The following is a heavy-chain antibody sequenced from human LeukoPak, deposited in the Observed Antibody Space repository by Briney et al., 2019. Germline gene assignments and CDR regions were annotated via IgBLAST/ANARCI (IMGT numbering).Heavy chain of an antibody. V-gene: IGHV3-30*02. Sequence: GGSLRLSCAASGFTFNTYGMHWVRQAPGRGLEWVAFIRHDGSNKYYADSVKGRFTISRDNSKNTLYLQMNSLRVEDTALYYCAKDILFRQELGAAAGSDYWGQGTPVTVSS. J-gene: IGHJ4*02. D-gene: IGHD6-13*01. CDR3: AKDILFRQELGAAAGSDY. CDR2: IRHDGSNK. CDR1: GFTFNTYG.